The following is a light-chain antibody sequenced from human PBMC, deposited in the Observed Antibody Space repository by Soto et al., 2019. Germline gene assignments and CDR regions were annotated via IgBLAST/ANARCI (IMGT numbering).Light chain of an antibody. CDR3: SACVARLTGYV. Sequence: SVLTQPPSASGTPGQRVTISCSGSSSNIGSKTVNWYQQLPGTAHKLLTHSNYQRPSGVPARFPGSKSGNSASPAISGLQSEDEADYSCSACVARLTGYVFGPGTKLTV. CDR1: SSNIGSKT. V-gene: IGLV1-44*01. J-gene: IGLJ1*01. CDR2: SNY.